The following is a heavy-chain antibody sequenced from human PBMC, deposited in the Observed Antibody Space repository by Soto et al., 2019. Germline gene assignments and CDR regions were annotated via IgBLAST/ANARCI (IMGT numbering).Heavy chain of an antibody. CDR1: GGSISSSSYY. CDR2: IYYSGST. J-gene: IGHJ3*02. D-gene: IGHD3-16*02. V-gene: IGHV4-39*01. Sequence: SETLSLTCTVSGGSISSSSYYWGWIRQPPGKGLEWIGSIYYSGSTYYNPSLKSRVTISVDTSKNQFSLKLSSVTAADTAVYYCAGLPYYDYIWGSYRYDAFDIWGQGTMVTVSS. CDR3: AGLPYYDYIWGSYRYDAFDI.